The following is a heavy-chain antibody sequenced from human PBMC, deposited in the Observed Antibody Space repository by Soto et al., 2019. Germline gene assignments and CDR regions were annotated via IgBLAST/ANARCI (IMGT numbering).Heavy chain of an antibody. J-gene: IGHJ4*02. CDR1: GFSLTTNKVG. Sequence: QITLKESGPTLVKPTQTLTLTCTFSGFSLTTNKVGVGWIRQPPGKALEWHGFIYGSDDRCYRPSLRSSLTICKDTSKNQVVLTMTNVDPVDTATYYCVYREASTFDHWGQGILVTVSS. CDR2: IYGSDDR. V-gene: IGHV2-5*01. CDR3: VYREASTFDH. D-gene: IGHD3-16*01.